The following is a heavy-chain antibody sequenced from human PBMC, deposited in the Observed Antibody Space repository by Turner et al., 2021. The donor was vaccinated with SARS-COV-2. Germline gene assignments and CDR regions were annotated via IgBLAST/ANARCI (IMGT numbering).Heavy chain of an antibody. V-gene: IGHV3-53*01. CDR1: GFTVSSTY. CDR2: IYSGGST. D-gene: IGHD4-17*01. CDR3: ARDYGDYYFDY. J-gene: IGHJ4*02. Sequence: EVQLVESGGGLIQPGGSLRISCAASGFTVSSTYMSWVRQSPGMGLEWVSVIYSGGSTYYTDSVKGRFTISRDNSKNTLYLQMNSLRAEDTAVYYCARDYGDYYFDYWGQGTLVTVSS.